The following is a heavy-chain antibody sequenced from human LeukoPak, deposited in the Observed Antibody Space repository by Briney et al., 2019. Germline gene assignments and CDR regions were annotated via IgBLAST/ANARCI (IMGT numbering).Heavy chain of an antibody. CDR2: SYTSGST. CDR3: ARGHSHCSSTSCYVYYYYYYYMDV. CDR1: GGSISRGSYY. J-gene: IGHJ6*03. D-gene: IGHD2-2*01. V-gene: IGHV4-61*02. Sequence: PSETLSLTCTVSGGSISRGSYYGSWIRQPAGKGLEWIGRSYTSGSTNYNPSLKSRVTMSVDTSKNQLSLKLSSVVAAGTAVYYCARGHSHCSSTSCYVYYYYYYYMDVWGKGTTVTVSS.